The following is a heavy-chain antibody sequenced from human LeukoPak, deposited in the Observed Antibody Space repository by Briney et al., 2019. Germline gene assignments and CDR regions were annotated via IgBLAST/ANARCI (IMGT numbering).Heavy chain of an antibody. J-gene: IGHJ4*02. D-gene: IGHD5-12*01. CDR3: ASGIVATTGADY. V-gene: IGHV4-59*06. Sequence: SETLSLTCTVSGGSISSYYWSWIRQPPGKGLEWIGYIYYSGSTYYNPSLKSRVTISVDTSKNQFSLKLSSVTAADTAVYYCASGIVATTGADYWGQGTLVTVSS. CDR2: IYYSGST. CDR1: GGSISSYY.